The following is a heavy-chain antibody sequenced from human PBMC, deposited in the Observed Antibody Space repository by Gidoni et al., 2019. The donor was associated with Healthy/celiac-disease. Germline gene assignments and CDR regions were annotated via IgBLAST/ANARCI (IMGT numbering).Heavy chain of an antibody. CDR1: GGSISSSSYY. D-gene: IGHD5-12*01. V-gene: IGHV4-39*01. J-gene: IGHJ4*02. CDR3: ATQKEEYGVDTILDY. CDR2: IYYSGST. Sequence: QLQLQESGPGLVKPSETLSLTCTVSGGSISSSSYYWGWIRQPPGKGLEWIGSIYYSGSTYYNPSLKSRVTISVDTSKNQCSLKLSSVTAADTAVYYCATQKEEYGVDTILDYWGQGTLVTVSS.